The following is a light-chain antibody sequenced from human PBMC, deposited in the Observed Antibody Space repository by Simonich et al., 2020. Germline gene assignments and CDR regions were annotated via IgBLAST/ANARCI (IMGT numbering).Light chain of an antibody. J-gene: IGKJ2*01. Sequence: DIVMTQSPDSLAVSLGDRATINCKSSQSVLYSSNNKNYLALYQQKPGQPPKLLIYWASTRESGVPERFSGSGSGTDFSLTISSLQAEDVAVYYCQQYYSTPYTFGQGTKLEIK. V-gene: IGKV4-1*01. CDR2: WAS. CDR3: QQYYSTPYT. CDR1: QSVLYSSNNKNY.